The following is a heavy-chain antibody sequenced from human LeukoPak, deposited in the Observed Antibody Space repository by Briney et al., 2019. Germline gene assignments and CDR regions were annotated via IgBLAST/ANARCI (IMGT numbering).Heavy chain of an antibody. D-gene: IGHD3-10*01. CDR1: GYTFTGYY. J-gene: IGHJ4*02. CDR3: ARDPRLRGSGSYGDY. V-gene: IGHV1-2*02. Sequence: ASVKVSCKASGYTFTGYYMHWVRQAPGQGLEWMGWINPNSGGTNYAQKFQGRVTMTRDTSISTAYMELSRLRSDDTAVYYCARDPRLRGSGSYGDYWGQGTLVTVSS. CDR2: INPNSGGT.